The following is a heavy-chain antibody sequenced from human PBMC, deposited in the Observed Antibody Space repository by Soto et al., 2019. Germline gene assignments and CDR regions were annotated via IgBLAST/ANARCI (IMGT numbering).Heavy chain of an antibody. CDR3: ASNGDIVATINYYYYGMDV. V-gene: IGHV1-69*01. Sequence: VQLVQSGAEVKKPGSSVKVSCKASGGTFSSYAISWVRQAPGQGLEWMGGIIPIFGTANYAQKFQGRVTITADESTSTAYMELSSLRSEDTAVYYCASNGDIVATINYYYYGMDVWGQGTTVTVSS. D-gene: IGHD5-12*01. CDR2: IIPIFGTA. CDR1: GGTFSSYA. J-gene: IGHJ6*02.